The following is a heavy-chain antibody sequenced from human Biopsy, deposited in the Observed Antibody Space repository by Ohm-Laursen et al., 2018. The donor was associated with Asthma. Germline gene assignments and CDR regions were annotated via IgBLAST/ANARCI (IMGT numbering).Heavy chain of an antibody. Sequence: ASVKVSCKTSGYTFNSAGITWVRQAPGQGLEWMGWISVDNGNTKVAQKLQDRVTMITDTSTSTAYMELRSLRSADTAVYFCARAVDYSHYYGIDVWGQGTTVTVS. CDR3: ARAVDYSHYYGIDV. V-gene: IGHV1-18*01. CDR2: ISVDNGNT. J-gene: IGHJ6*02. D-gene: IGHD3-10*01. CDR1: GYTFNSAG.